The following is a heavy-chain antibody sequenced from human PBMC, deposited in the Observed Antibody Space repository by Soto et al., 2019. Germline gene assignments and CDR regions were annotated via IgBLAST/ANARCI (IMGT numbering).Heavy chain of an antibody. D-gene: IGHD3-22*01. CDR2: IIPIFGTA. CDR3: ARGGPTDYYDSSPSGFDY. V-gene: IGHV1-69*01. J-gene: IGHJ4*02. Sequence: QVQLVQSGAEVKKPGSSVKVSCKASGGTFSSYAISWVRQAPGQGLERMGGIIPIFGTANYAQKFQGRVTITADESTSTAYMELSSLRSEDTAVYYCARGGPTDYYDSSPSGFDYWGQGTLVTVSS. CDR1: GGTFSSYA.